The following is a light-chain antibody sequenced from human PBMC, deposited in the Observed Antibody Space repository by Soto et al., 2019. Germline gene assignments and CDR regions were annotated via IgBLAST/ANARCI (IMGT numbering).Light chain of an antibody. CDR3: SSYTSSTTLV. J-gene: IGLJ1*01. Sequence: QSVLTQPASVSASPGQSITISCTGTRGDIGGYNYVSWYQQHPGKAPKLMIYDVYHRPSGVSNRFSASKSGNTASLTISGLQAEDKADYYCSSYTSSTTLVFGTGTKVTVL. CDR1: RGDIGGYNY. CDR2: DVY. V-gene: IGLV2-14*03.